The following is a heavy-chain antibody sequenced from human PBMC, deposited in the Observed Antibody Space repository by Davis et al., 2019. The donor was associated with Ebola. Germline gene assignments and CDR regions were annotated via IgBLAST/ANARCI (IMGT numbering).Heavy chain of an antibody. J-gene: IGHJ6*02. CDR3: ARIYYYYYGMDV. V-gene: IGHV3-66*01. CDR1: GFTFSSYG. CDR2: IYSGGST. Sequence: GESLKIPCAAPGFTFSSYGMHWVRQAPGKGLEWVSVIYSGGSTYYADSVKGRFTISRDNSKNTLYLQMNSLRAEDTAVYYCARIYYYYYGMDVWGQGTTVTVSS.